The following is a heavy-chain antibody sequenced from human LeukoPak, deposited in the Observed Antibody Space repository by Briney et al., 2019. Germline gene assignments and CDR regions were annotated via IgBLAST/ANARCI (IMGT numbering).Heavy chain of an antibody. V-gene: IGHV1-18*01. CDR3: ARCPYCASYYTHDDAFDV. J-gene: IGHJ3*01. D-gene: IGHD3-3*01. Sequence: ASVKVSCNASGYTFTSYGISWVRQAPGQGLGGMGSISVCSGHTNYAQKLQGRVTMTTDTSTSTAYMELMRLTSDDTAVYYCARCPYCASYYTHDDAFDVGGQGTMVTVSS. CDR2: ISVCSGHT. CDR1: GYTFTSYG.